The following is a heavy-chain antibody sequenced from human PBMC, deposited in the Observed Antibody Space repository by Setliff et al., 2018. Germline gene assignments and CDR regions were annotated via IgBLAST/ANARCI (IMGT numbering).Heavy chain of an antibody. CDR3: ARGRRGVPYYYYYYMDV. V-gene: IGHV4-34*01. D-gene: IGHD2-8*01. CDR1: GGSISSYY. J-gene: IGHJ6*03. Sequence: SETLSLTCTDSGGSISSYYWNWIRQPPGKGLEWIGEINHSGSTNYNPSLKSRVTISVDTSKNQFSLKLSSVTAADTAVYYCARGRRGVPYYYYYYMDVWGKGTTVTVSS. CDR2: INHSGST.